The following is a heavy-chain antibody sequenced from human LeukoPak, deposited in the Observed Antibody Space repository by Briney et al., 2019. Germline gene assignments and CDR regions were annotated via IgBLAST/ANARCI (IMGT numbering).Heavy chain of an antibody. CDR2: INPNSGGT. J-gene: IGHJ4*02. CDR3: ARTRESIDCSGGSCYPLFDY. Sequence: ASVKVSCKASGYTFTGYYMHWVRQAPGQGLEWMGWINPNSGGTNYAQKLQGRVTMTTDTSTSTAYMELRSLRSDDTAVYYCARTRESIDCSGGSCYPLFDYWGQGTLVTVSS. CDR1: GYTFTGYY. D-gene: IGHD2-15*01. V-gene: IGHV1-2*02.